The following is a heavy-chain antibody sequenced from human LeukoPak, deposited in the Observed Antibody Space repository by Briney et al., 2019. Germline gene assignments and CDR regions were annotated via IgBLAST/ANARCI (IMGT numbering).Heavy chain of an antibody. Sequence: GGSLRLSCAASGFTFSDYYMRWIRQAPGKGLEWVSYISSSSSYTNYADSVKGRFTISRDNAKNSLYLQMNSLRAEDTAVYYCARDTPMVRGVYDYWGEGTLVTVSS. J-gene: IGHJ4*02. D-gene: IGHD3-10*01. CDR2: ISSSSSYT. CDR3: ARDTPMVRGVYDY. V-gene: IGHV3-11*06. CDR1: GFTFSDYY.